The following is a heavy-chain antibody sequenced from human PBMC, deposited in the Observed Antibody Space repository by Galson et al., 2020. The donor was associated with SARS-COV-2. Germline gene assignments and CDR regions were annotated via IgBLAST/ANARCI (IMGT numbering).Heavy chain of an antibody. CDR2: INHSGST. CDR3: ARARVITIFGVIITRDAFDI. D-gene: IGHD3-3*01. CDR1: GGSFSGFY. J-gene: IGHJ3*02. Sequence: SETLSLTCAVYGGSFSGFYWSWIRQHPGKGQEWIGEINHSGSTNYNPSLKSRVTISVDTSKKPFSLKLSSVTAADTAVYYCARARVITIFGVIITRDAFDIWGQGAMVTVSS. V-gene: IGHV4-34*01.